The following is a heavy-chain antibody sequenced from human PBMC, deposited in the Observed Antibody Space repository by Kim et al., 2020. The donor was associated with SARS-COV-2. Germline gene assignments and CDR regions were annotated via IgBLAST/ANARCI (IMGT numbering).Heavy chain of an antibody. V-gene: IGHV1-69*04. Sequence: SVKVSCKASGGTFSSYTISWVRQAPGQGLEWMGRIIPILGIANYAQKFQGRVTITADKSTSTAYMELSSLRSEDTAVYYCARDEYNWNGAPGYFDYWGQGTLVTVSS. J-gene: IGHJ4*02. CDR1: GGTFSSYT. CDR3: ARDEYNWNGAPGYFDY. CDR2: IIPILGIA. D-gene: IGHD1-1*01.